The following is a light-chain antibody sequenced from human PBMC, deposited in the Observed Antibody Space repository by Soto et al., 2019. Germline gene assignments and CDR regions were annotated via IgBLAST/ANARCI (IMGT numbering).Light chain of an antibody. Sequence: EIVLTQSPATLSLSPGERATLSCRASQSVSSSYLAWYQQKPGQAPRLLIYGASSRATGIPDRFTGSGSGTDFTLSISRLEPEDFAVYYCQQYSSLWTFGQGTKVDI. J-gene: IGKJ1*01. CDR1: QSVSSSY. CDR2: GAS. V-gene: IGKV3-20*01. CDR3: QQYSSLWT.